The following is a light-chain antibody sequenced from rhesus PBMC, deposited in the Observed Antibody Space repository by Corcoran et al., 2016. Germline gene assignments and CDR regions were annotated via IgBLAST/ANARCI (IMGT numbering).Light chain of an antibody. Sequence: IVMTQSPATLALSPGERATLSCRASQSVSSHLAWYQQKPGQAPRLLIYGASTRATGIPARFSGSGSGTEFTLTISSLEPEDVGVYFCLQSSNWPRTFGQGTKVEIK. CDR1: QSVSSH. V-gene: IGKV3-24*04. J-gene: IGKJ1*01. CDR2: GAS. CDR3: LQSSNWPRT.